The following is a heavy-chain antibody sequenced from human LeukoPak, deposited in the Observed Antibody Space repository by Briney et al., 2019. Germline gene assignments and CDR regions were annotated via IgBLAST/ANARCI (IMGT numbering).Heavy chain of an antibody. CDR3: ARVRTRVTMIVVVIDY. V-gene: IGHV1-18*01. D-gene: IGHD3-22*01. J-gene: IGHJ4*02. CDR2: ISAYNGNT. Sequence: GASVKVSCKASGYTFTSYGISWVRQAPGQGLEWMGWISAYNGNTNYAQKLQGRVTMTTDTSTSTAYMELRSLRSDDTAVYHCARVRTRVTMIVVVIDYWGQGTLVTVSS. CDR1: GYTFTSYG.